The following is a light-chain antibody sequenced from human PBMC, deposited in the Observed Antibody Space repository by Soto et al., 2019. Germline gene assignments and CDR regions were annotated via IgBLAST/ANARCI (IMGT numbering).Light chain of an antibody. V-gene: IGKV3-15*01. CDR3: QQYNNWPPWT. CDR2: GAS. J-gene: IGKJ1*01. Sequence: EIVMTQSPATLSVSPGERATLSCRASQSVSSNLAWYQQKPGQAPRLLIYGASTRATGSPARFSGSGSGTEFTLTISSLQSEDFAFYYCQQYNNWPPWTFGQGTKVEIK. CDR1: QSVSSN.